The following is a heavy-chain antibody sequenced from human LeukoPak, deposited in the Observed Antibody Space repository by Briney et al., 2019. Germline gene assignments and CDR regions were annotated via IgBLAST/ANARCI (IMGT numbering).Heavy chain of an antibody. CDR1: GFTFSSYW. D-gene: IGHD3-9*01. Sequence: GGSLRLSCAASGFTFSSYWMSSVRQAPGKRLEGVADIKQDGSEKYYVDSVKGRFTISRDNAKNSLYLQMNSLRAEDTAVYYCARECYDILTCYFLFDYWGQGTLVTVSS. CDR2: IKQDGSEK. J-gene: IGHJ4*02. V-gene: IGHV3-7*03. CDR3: ARECYDILTCYFLFDY.